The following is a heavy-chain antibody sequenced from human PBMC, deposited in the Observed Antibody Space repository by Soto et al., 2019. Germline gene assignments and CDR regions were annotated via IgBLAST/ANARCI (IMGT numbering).Heavy chain of an antibody. V-gene: IGHV3-21*01. D-gene: IGHD3-22*01. CDR2: ISDSGHYI. J-gene: IGHJ5*02. Sequence: GGSLRLSCAASGFTFSTYGMNWVRQAPGKGLEWLSSISDSGHYIYYADSVKGRFTISRDNAKNSLSLQMNSLRGENTAVYYCARSGSALHYSSSHWFDPVGHGTLVTVPS. CDR3: ARSGSALHYSSSHWFDP. CDR1: GFTFSTYG.